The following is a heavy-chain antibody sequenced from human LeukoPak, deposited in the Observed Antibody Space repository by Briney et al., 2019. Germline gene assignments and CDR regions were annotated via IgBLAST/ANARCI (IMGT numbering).Heavy chain of an antibody. V-gene: IGHV5-51*01. CDR2: IYPGDSDT. Sequence: GESLKISCEGSGYSFTSYWIGWVRQMPGKGLEWMGIIYPGDSDTRYSPSFQGQVTISADKSISTAYLQWSSLKASDTAMYYCARRVVGATWGDYYYYMDVWGKGTTVTVSS. J-gene: IGHJ6*03. CDR1: GYSFTSYW. CDR3: ARRVVGATWGDYYYYMDV. D-gene: IGHD1-26*01.